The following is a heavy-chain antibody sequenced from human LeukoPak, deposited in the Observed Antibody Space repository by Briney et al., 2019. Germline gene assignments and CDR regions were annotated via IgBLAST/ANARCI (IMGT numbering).Heavy chain of an antibody. Sequence: GGSLRLSCAASGITLSSYWMHWVRQAPGKWLVWVSHINSDGSSTHYVDSVKGRFTISRDNAKNTLYLKMNSLRAEDTAVYYCARGVGYGALVDYWGQGTLVTVSS. J-gene: IGHJ4*02. CDR1: GITLSSYW. D-gene: IGHD4-17*01. V-gene: IGHV3-74*01. CDR2: INSDGSST. CDR3: ARGVGYGALVDY.